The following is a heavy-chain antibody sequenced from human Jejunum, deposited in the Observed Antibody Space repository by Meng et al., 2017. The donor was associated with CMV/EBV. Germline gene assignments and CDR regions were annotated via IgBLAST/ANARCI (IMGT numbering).Heavy chain of an antibody. J-gene: IGHJ5*02. CDR2: IYYSGTA. V-gene: IGHV4-30-4*01. CDR3: ARVLIPPTITNLVSFDP. D-gene: IGHD1-14*01. CDR1: SNSRGDDY. Sequence: SNSRGDDYWSWIRQPPGKGLEWIGHIYYSGTAFYNPSLKSRVIMSADRSKHQLSLRLSSVTAADTAVYYCARVLIPPTITNLVSFDPWGQGTLVTVSS.